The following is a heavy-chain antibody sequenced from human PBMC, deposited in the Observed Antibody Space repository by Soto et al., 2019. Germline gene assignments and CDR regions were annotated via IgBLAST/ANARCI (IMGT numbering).Heavy chain of an antibody. CDR2: IDPSDSYT. CDR1: GYSFTSYW. Sequence: GESLKLSCKGSGYSFTSYWISWVRQMPGKGLEWMGRIDPSDSYTNYSPSFQGHVTISADKSISTAYLQWSSLKASDTAMYYSARHDRLYCTNGVWPGWYFDVWGRGTLVTVSS. CDR3: ARHDRLYCTNGVWPGWYFDV. J-gene: IGHJ2*01. V-gene: IGHV5-10-1*01. D-gene: IGHD2-8*01.